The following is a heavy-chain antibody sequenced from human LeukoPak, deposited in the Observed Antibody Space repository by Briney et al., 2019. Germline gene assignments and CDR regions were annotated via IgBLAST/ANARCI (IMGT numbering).Heavy chain of an antibody. CDR3: ARVVGYCSGGSCAGDYFDY. Sequence: SETLSLTCTVSGGSISSSSYYWGWIRQPPGKGLEWIGSIYYSGSTYYNPSLKSRVTISVDTSKNQFSLKLSSVTAADTAVYYCARVVGYCSGGSCAGDYFDYWGQGTLVTVSS. V-gene: IGHV4-39*07. J-gene: IGHJ4*02. D-gene: IGHD2-15*01. CDR2: IYYSGST. CDR1: GGSISSSSYY.